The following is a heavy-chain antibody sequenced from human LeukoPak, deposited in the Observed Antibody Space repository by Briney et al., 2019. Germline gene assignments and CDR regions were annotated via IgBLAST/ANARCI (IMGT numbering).Heavy chain of an antibody. V-gene: IGHV5-51*01. CDR2: IYPGDSDT. D-gene: IGHD5-24*01. J-gene: IGHJ4*02. CDR3: ARTGTERWLQLTAFDY. CDR1: GYSFTSYW. Sequence: KSGESLKISCKGSGYSFTSYWIGWARQMPGKGLEWMGIIYPGDSDTRYSPSFQGQVTISADKSISTAYLQWSSLKASDTAMYYCARTGTERWLQLTAFDYWGQGTLVTVSS.